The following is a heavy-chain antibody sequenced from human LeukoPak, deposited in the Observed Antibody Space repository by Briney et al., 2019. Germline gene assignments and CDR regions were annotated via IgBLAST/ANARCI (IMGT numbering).Heavy chain of an antibody. V-gene: IGHV3-33*06. J-gene: IGHJ6*03. D-gene: IGHD1-1*01. CDR3: AKRVEVANYQYMDV. Sequence: PGVSLRLSCAASGFTFSNYGIHWVRQAPGKGLEWVAVIWFDGSNKYYADSVKGRFTISRDNSKNTLILEMNSLRAEDTAIYYCAKRVEVANYQYMDVWGKGTTVSVSS. CDR1: GFTFSNYG. CDR2: IWFDGSNK.